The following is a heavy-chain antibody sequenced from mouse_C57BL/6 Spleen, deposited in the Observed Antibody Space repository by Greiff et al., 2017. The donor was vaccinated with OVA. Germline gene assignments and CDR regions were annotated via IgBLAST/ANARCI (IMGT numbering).Heavy chain of an antibody. J-gene: IGHJ4*01. V-gene: IGHV1-61*01. CDR2: IYPSDSET. D-gene: IGHD1-1*01. Sequence: QVQLQQPGAELVRPGSSVKLSCKASGYTFTSYWMDWVKQRPGQGLEWIGNIYPSDSETHYNQKFKDKATLTVDKSSSTAYMQLSSLTSEDSAVYYCASNYGSSYYYAMDYWGQGTSVTVSS. CDR3: ASNYGSSYYYAMDY. CDR1: GYTFTSYW.